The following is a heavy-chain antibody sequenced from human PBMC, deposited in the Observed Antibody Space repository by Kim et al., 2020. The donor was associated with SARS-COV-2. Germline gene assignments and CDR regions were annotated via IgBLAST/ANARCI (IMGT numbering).Heavy chain of an antibody. CDR2: INYSGTT. J-gene: IGHJ5*02. V-gene: IGHV4-59*08. CDR3: ARGFDP. Sequence: INYSGTTNYHPPLRSRVTTSGDTSKNQFSLKLSSVTAADTAMYYCARGFDPWGQGTLVTVSS.